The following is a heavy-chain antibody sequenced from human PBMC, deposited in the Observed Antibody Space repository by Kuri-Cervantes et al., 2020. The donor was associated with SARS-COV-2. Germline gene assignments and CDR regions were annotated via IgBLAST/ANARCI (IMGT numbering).Heavy chain of an antibody. CDR2: ISYSGTYT. V-gene: IGHV3-11*06. Sequence: GESLKISCAASGFTFSDYYMSWIRRAPGKGLEWISYISYSGTYTKYTDSVKGRFSVSRDNTENSLVLQMDSLRDEDTAVYYCARDKDWGFDYWGQGTPVTVSS. J-gene: IGHJ4*02. D-gene: IGHD7-27*01. CDR1: GFTFSDYY. CDR3: ARDKDWGFDY.